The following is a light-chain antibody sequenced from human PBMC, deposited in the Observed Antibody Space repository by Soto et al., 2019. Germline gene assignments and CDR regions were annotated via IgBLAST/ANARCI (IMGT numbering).Light chain of an antibody. CDR2: KGT. J-gene: IGLJ1*01. CDR1: SSDVGAYNS. V-gene: IGLV2-23*01. Sequence: QSALSQPASVSGSPGQSITISCTGTSSDVGAYNSVSWYQQHPHKAPQVIIYKGTQRPSGVSNRLSGSTSGNAASLTISGLQADEEADYFCCSSAPESTYVFGRGTKVTVL. CDR3: CSSAPESTYV.